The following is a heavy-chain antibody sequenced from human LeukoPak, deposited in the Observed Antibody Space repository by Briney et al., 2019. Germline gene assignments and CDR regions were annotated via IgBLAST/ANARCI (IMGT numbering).Heavy chain of an antibody. Sequence: GGSLRLSCPASGFTLSSYAMSWVRQAPGKGLEWVSGISGGGDTTYTADHVKGRFTISRDNSKNTLDRQMNSLRAEDTAVYYCAGISYSGTWPVGYWGQGTLVTVTA. J-gene: IGHJ4*02. CDR3: AGISYSGTWPVGY. CDR2: ISGGGDTT. CDR1: GFTLSSYA. V-gene: IGHV3-23*01. D-gene: IGHD6-25*01.